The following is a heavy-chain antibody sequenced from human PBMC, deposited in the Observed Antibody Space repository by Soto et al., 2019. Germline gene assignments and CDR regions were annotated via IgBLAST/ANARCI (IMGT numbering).Heavy chain of an antibody. CDR3: ARRATNDAFDI. V-gene: IGHV4-39*01. CDR1: GGSISSSIYY. Sequence: SETLSLTCTVSGGSISSSIYYWGWIRQPPGKGLEWIGSIYYSGSTYYNPSLKSRVTISVDTSKNQFSLKLSSVTAADTAVYYCARRATNDAFDIWGQGTMVTVSS. J-gene: IGHJ3*02. D-gene: IGHD5-12*01. CDR2: IYYSGST.